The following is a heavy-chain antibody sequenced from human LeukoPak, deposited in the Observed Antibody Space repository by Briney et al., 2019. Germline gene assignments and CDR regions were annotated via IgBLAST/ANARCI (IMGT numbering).Heavy chain of an antibody. CDR1: GFTFSSYA. CDR2: ISYDGSNK. D-gene: IGHD3-22*01. J-gene: IGHJ4*02. V-gene: IGHV3-30-3*01. CDR3: AKDQDYYDSSGYYYVKYFDS. Sequence: GGSLRLSCAASGFTFSSYAMHWVRQAPGKGLEWVAVISYDGSNKYYADSVKGRFTISRDNSKNTLYLQMNSLRAEDTAVYYCAKDQDYYDSSGYYYVKYFDSWGQGTLVTVSS.